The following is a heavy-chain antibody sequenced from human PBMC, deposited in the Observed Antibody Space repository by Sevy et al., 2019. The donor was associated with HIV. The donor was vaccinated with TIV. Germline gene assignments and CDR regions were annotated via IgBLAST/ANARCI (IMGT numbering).Heavy chain of an antibody. CDR1: GFTFSSYA. D-gene: IGHD3-9*01. CDR3: AKDLGLYYDILTGSDY. CDR2: ISGSGGST. V-gene: IGHV3-23*01. J-gene: IGHJ4*02. Sequence: GGSLRLSCAASGFTFSSYAMSWVRQAPGKGLEWVSAISGSGGSTYYADSVKGRFTISRDNSKNTLYLQMNSLRAEDTAVYYCAKDLGLYYDILTGSDYWDQGTLVTVSS.